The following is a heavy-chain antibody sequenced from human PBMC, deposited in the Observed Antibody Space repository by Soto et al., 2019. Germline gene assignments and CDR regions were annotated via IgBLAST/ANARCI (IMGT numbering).Heavy chain of an antibody. V-gene: IGHV3-48*02. J-gene: IGHJ3*02. D-gene: IGHD1-26*01. CDR2: FGITGKSG. Sequence: EVDLVESGGCLVQPGGSLRLSCVASGFTFSEYAMNWVRQAPGKGLEWVSWFGITGKSGDYADSVRGRFTMSRDNARNSVHLQMSSLRDEDTAVHYWATDHYYAFDIWGQGTMVTVS. CDR3: ATDHYYAFDI. CDR1: GFTFSEYA.